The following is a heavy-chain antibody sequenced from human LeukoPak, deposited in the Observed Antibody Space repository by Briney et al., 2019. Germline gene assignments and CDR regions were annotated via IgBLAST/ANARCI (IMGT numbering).Heavy chain of an antibody. V-gene: IGHV3-21*01. D-gene: IGHD6-13*01. Sequence: PGGSLRLSCAASGFTFSSYSTNWVRQAPGKGLEWVSFISTSSSYIYYADSVKGRFTISRDSAKKSLYLQMNSLRAEDTAVYYCARASSSWYYFDYWGQGTQVTVSS. CDR3: ARASSSWYYFDY. CDR1: GFTFSSYS. J-gene: IGHJ4*02. CDR2: ISTSSSYI.